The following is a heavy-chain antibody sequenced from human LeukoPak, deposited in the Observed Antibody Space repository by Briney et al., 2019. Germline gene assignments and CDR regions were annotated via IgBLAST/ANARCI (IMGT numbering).Heavy chain of an antibody. CDR1: GGSISSYY. CDR3: ARGGYSGYRDYYYMDV. Sequence: SETLSLTCTVSGGSISSYYWSWIRQPPGKGLEWIGYIYYSGSTNYNPSLKSRVTISVDTSKNQFSLKLSSVTAADTAVYYCARGGYSGYRDYYYMDVWGKGTTVTVSS. D-gene: IGHD5-12*01. CDR2: IYYSGST. J-gene: IGHJ6*03. V-gene: IGHV4-59*01.